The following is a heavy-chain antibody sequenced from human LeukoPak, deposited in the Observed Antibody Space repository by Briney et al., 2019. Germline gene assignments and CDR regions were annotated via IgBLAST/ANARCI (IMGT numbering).Heavy chain of an antibody. CDR2: IRAYNGNT. D-gene: IGHD3-3*01. Sequence: ASVKVSCTASGYTFTSYGISWVRQAPGQGLEWMGWIRAYNGNTNYAQKLQGRVTMTTDTSTSTAYMELRSLRSDDTAVYYCVRDQKLNYDFWSGYYYWFDPWGQGTLVTVSS. V-gene: IGHV1-18*01. J-gene: IGHJ5*02. CDR3: VRDQKLNYDFWSGYYYWFDP. CDR1: GYTFTSYG.